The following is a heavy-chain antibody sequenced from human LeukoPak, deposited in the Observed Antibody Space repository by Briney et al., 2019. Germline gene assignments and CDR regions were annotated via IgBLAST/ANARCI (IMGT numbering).Heavy chain of an antibody. J-gene: IGHJ3*02. V-gene: IGHV4-34*01. CDR2: INHSGST. Sequence: SETLSLTCAVYGGSFSGYYWSWIRQPPGKGLEWIGEINHSGSTYYNPSLKSRVTISVDTSKNQFSLKLSSVTAADTAVYYCARTTTPTTVTPNAFDIWGQGTMVTVSS. D-gene: IGHD4-17*01. CDR3: ARTTTPTTVTPNAFDI. CDR1: GGSFSGYY.